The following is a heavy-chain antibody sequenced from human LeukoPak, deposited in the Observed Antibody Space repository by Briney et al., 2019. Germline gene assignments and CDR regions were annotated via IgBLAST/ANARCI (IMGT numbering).Heavy chain of an antibody. Sequence: PGGSLRLSCAASGFTFSSYAMSWVRQAPGKGLEWVSAISGSGGSTYYADSVKGRFTISRDNSKNTLYLQMNSLTAEDTAVYYCARDNTYFSGSRYYDRFDFWGQGTLVTVSS. J-gene: IGHJ4*02. CDR3: ARDNTYFSGSRYYDRFDF. CDR2: ISGSGGST. CDR1: GFTFSSYA. D-gene: IGHD2-15*01. V-gene: IGHV3-23*01.